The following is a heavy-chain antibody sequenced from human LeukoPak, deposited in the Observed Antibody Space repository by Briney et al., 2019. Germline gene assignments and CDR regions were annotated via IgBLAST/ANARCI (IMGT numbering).Heavy chain of an antibody. J-gene: IGHJ4*02. CDR1: GDSINSDY. D-gene: IGHD3-22*01. V-gene: IGHV4-38-2*02. Sequence: SETLSLTCTVSGDSINSDYWNWIRQPPGKGLEWIGSIYHSGRTYYNPSLKSRVTISVDTSKNQFSLRLSSVTAADTAVYYCARGVITSYFDYWGQGTLVTVSS. CDR3: ARGVITSYFDY. CDR2: IYHSGRT.